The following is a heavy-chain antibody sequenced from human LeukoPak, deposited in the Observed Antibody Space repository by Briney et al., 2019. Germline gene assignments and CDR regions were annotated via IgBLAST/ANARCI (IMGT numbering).Heavy chain of an antibody. V-gene: IGHV4-59*01. J-gene: IGHJ4*02. D-gene: IGHD1-14*01. CDR2: IYYSGST. Sequence: PSETLSLTCTVSGGSISSYYWSWIRQPPGKGLEWIGYIYYSGSTNYNPSLKSRVTISVDTSKNQFSLKLSPVTAADTAVYYCARENRGYYFDYWGQGTLVTVSS. CDR3: ARENRGYYFDY. CDR1: GGSISSYY.